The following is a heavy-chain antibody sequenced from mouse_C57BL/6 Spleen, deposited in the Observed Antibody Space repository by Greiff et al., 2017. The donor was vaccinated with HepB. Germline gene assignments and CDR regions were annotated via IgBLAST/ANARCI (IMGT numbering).Heavy chain of an antibody. J-gene: IGHJ3*01. V-gene: IGHV1-82*01. CDR2: IYPGDGDT. D-gene: IGHD2-4*01. CDR1: GYAFSSSW. CDR3: ARADYAFY. Sequence: VQLQQSGPELVKPGASVKISCKASGYAFSSSWMNWVKQRPGKGLEWIGRIYPGDGDTNYNGKFKGKATLTADKSSSTAYMQLSSLTSDDSAVYFCARADYAFYWGQGTLVTVSA.